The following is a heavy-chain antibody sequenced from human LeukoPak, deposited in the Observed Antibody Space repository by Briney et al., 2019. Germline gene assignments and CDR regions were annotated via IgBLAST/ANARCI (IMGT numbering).Heavy chain of an antibody. CDR3: AREGPERSTSWGYYYYGMDV. D-gene: IGHD2-2*01. V-gene: IGHV4-34*01. J-gene: IGHJ6*02. Sequence: KTSETLSLTCAVYGGSFSGCYWSWIRQPPGKGLEWIGEINHSGSTNYNPSLKSRVTISVDTSKNQFSLKLSSVTAADTAVYYCAREGPERSTSWGYYYYGMDVWGQGTTVTVSS. CDR2: INHSGST. CDR1: GGSFSGCY.